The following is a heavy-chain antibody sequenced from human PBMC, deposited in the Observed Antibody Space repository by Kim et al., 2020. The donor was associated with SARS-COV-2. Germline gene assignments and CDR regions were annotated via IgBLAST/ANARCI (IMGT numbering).Heavy chain of an antibody. J-gene: IGHJ4*02. CDR2: YNIGST. CDR3: ARGGFKI. V-gene: IGHV4-59*09. Sequence: YNIGSTRYNPSLSSRVTISLDASKNQFSLKLSSVTAADTAVHYCARGGFKIWGPGTLVTVSS.